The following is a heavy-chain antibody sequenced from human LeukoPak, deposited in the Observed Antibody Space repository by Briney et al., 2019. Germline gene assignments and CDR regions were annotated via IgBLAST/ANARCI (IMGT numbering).Heavy chain of an antibody. Sequence: ASVMVSCKASEYTFTGYYMHWVRQAPGQGLEWMGWINPNSGDTNYAQKFQGRVTMTRDTSISTAYMELSRLRSDDTAVYYCARDPNWNYGHMDYWGQGTLVTVSS. CDR3: ARDPNWNYGHMDY. D-gene: IGHD1-7*01. J-gene: IGHJ4*02. V-gene: IGHV1-2*02. CDR1: EYTFTGYY. CDR2: INPNSGDT.